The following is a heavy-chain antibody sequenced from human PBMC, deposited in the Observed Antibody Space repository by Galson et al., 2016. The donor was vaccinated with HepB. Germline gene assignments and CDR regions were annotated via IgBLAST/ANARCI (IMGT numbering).Heavy chain of an antibody. D-gene: IGHD2-15*01. Sequence: SLRLSCATSGFTFGDYAMSWVRQAPGKGLEWVGFLRTKTYNGATESAASVKGRFTISRDDSKSIAYLQMNSLKTEDTAVYFCTRAVLVAATWYYFDWWGQGTLVTVSS. J-gene: IGHJ4*02. CDR3: TRAVLVAATWYYFDW. CDR2: LRTKTYNGAT. V-gene: IGHV3-49*04. CDR1: GFTFGDYA.